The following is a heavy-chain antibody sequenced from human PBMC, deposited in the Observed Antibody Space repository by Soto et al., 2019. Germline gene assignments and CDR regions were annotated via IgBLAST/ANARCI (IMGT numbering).Heavy chain of an antibody. CDR3: ARGMMATACDY. CDR2: IYHSGST. CDR1: GGSISSGGYS. Sequence: QLQLQESGSGLVKPSQTLSLTCAVSGGSISSGGYSWSWIRQPPGKGLEWIGYIYHSGSTYYHPSLKSRVTISVDRSKNQFSLKLSSVTAADTAVYYCARGMMATACDYWGQGTLVTVSS. D-gene: IGHD5-18*01. J-gene: IGHJ4*02. V-gene: IGHV4-30-2*01.